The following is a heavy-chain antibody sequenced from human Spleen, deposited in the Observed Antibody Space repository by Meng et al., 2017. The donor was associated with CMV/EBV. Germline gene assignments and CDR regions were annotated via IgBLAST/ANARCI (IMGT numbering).Heavy chain of an antibody. D-gene: IGHD3-9*01. CDR2: IKQDGSEK. J-gene: IGHJ4*02. Sequence: GGSLRLSCAASGFTFSSYWMSWVRQAPGKGLEWVANIKQDGSEKYYVDSVKGRFTISRDNSKNTLYLQMNSLRAEDTAVYYCAKGAPLDYDILTGSNYYFDYWGQGTLVTVSS. CDR1: GFTFSSYW. V-gene: IGHV3-7*03. CDR3: AKGAPLDYDILTGSNYYFDY.